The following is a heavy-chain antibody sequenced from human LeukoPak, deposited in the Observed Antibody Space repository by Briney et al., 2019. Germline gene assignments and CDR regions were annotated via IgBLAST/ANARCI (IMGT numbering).Heavy chain of an antibody. D-gene: IGHD2-15*01. CDR1: GFTFSSYA. J-gene: IGHJ3*02. CDR3: ARPLGYCSGGSCYDPAFDI. CDR2: ISGSGGST. V-gene: IGHV3-23*01. Sequence: GGSLRLSCAASGFTFSSYAMSWVRQAPGKGLEWVSAISGSGGSTYYADSVKGRFTISRDNSKNTLYLQMNSLRAEDTAVYYCARPLGYCSGGSCYDPAFDIWGQGTMVTVSS.